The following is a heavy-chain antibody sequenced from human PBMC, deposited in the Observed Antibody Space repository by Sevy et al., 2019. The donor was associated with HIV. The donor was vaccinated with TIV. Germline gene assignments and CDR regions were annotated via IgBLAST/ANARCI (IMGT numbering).Heavy chain of an antibody. J-gene: IGHJ4*02. D-gene: IGHD2-8*01. CDR2: LSFGCGEI. CDR1: GFTFCKYS. CDR3: AREGCTKPHDY. V-gene: IGHV3-23*01. Sequence: GGSLRLSCAASGFTFCKYSMSWVRQPTGKGLEWVSTLSFGCGEINHADSVKGRFTISRDNSKNSLYLQMNNLRAEDTAVYYCAREGCTKPHDYWGQGPLVTVSS.